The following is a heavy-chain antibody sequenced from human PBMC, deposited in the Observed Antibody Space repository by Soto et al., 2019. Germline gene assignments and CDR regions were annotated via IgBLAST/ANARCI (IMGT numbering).Heavy chain of an antibody. J-gene: IGHJ6*03. CDR3: AKDGSCSGGSCYYYYYMDV. CDR2: ISYDGSNK. Sequence: GGSLRLSCAASGFTFSSYGMHWVRQAPGKGLEWVAVISYDGSNKYYADSVKGRFTISRDNSKNTLYLQMNSLRSEDTAVYYFAKDGSCSGGSCYYYYYMDVWGKGTTVTVSS. D-gene: IGHD2-15*01. V-gene: IGHV3-30*18. CDR1: GFTFSSYG.